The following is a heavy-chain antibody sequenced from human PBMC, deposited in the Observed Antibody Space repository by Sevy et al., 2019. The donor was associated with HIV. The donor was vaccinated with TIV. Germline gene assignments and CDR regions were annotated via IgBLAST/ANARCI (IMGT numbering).Heavy chain of an antibody. D-gene: IGHD6-19*01. Sequence: ASVKVSCKASGYTFTSYYMHWVRQAPGQGLEWMGIINPSGGSTSYAPKFQGRVTMTRDTSSSTVYMELSSLRSEDTAVYYCSGASRSGWYWDYWGQGTLVTVSS. CDR1: GYTFTSYY. CDR2: INPSGGST. J-gene: IGHJ4*02. V-gene: IGHV1-46*01. CDR3: SGASRSGWYWDY.